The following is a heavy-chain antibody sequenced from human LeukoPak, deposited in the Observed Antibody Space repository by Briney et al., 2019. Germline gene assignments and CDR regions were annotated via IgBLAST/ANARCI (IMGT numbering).Heavy chain of an antibody. CDR1: GFTFSSYA. D-gene: IGHD5-24*01. CDR3: AKGSLRWQQLSPSDAFDI. Sequence: GGSLRLSCAASGFTFSSYAMSWVRQGPGKGLEWVSAISGSGASTYYADSVKGRFTIFRDNFKNTLYLQMNSMRAEDTAIYYCAKGSLRWQQLSPSDAFDIWGQGTMVTVSS. V-gene: IGHV3-23*01. J-gene: IGHJ3*02. CDR2: ISGSGAST.